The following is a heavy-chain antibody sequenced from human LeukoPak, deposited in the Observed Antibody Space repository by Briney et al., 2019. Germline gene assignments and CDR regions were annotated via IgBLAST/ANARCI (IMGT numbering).Heavy chain of an antibody. CDR2: IIPSLDIS. CDR3: ARRSWSNDSSGYYLFY. D-gene: IGHD3-22*01. Sequence: ASVKVSCKASGDTFIPYTFSWVRQAPGQGLEWMGRIIPSLDISNYAQKFQGRVTLSADKATTTTYIELTSLRSEDTAVYYCARRSWSNDSSGYYLFYWGQGTLVTVSS. J-gene: IGHJ4*02. V-gene: IGHV1-69*02. CDR1: GDTFIPYT.